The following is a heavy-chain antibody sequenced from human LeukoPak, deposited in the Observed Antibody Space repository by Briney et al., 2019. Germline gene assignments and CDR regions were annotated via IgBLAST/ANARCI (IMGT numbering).Heavy chain of an antibody. Sequence: SETLSLTCSVSGGTIRSYYWSWIRQPPGKGLEWIGNIFYSGSTNYNSSLKSRVTISVDTSKNQFSLKLSSVTAADTAVYYCARVRRDGYNSPDYWGQGTLVTVSS. CDR3: ARVRRDGYNSPDY. CDR2: IFYSGST. CDR1: GGTIRSYY. J-gene: IGHJ4*02. V-gene: IGHV4-59*01. D-gene: IGHD5-24*01.